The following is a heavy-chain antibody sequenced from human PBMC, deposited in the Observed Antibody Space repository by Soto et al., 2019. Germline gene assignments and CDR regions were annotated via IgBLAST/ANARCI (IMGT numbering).Heavy chain of an antibody. CDR3: ARHHGPTTSETWFDP. V-gene: IGHV1-18*01. D-gene: IGHD5-12*01. CDR1: GYTFFTYD. J-gene: IGHJ5*02. CDR2: ISTYSGDT. Sequence: QVHLVQSGVEVKTPGASVKVSCQASGYTFFTYDISWVRQAPGQGLEWMGWISTYSGDTKYAQKFQGRVNMTTDTSTTTAYLELRSLRTHDTAVYYCARHHGPTTSETWFDPWGQGTLVTVSS.